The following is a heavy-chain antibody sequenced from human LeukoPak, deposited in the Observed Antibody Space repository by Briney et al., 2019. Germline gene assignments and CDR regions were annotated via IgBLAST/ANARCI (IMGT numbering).Heavy chain of an antibody. J-gene: IGHJ4*02. Sequence: SETLSLTCTVSGGSISSYYWSWIRQPPGKGLEWIGYIYYSGSTNYNPSLKSRVTISVDTSKNQFSLKLSSVTAADTAVYYRARGVAYCTNGVCPFDYWGQGTLVTVSS. CDR3: ARGVAYCTNGVCPFDY. V-gene: IGHV4-59*01. CDR2: IYYSGST. D-gene: IGHD2-8*01. CDR1: GGSISSYY.